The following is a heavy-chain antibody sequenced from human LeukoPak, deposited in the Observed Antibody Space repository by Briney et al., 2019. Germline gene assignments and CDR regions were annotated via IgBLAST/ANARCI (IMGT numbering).Heavy chain of an antibody. V-gene: IGHV1-8*01. D-gene: IGHD2-15*01. CDR3: ATEVARSAYCSGGSCYG. Sequence: ASVKVSCKASGYTFTSYDINWVRQATGQGLEWMGWMNPNSGNTGYAQKFQGRVTMTEDTSTDTAYMELSSLRSEDTAVYYCATEVARSAYCSGGSCYGWGQGTLVTVSS. CDR1: GYTFTSYD. CDR2: MNPNSGNT. J-gene: IGHJ4*02.